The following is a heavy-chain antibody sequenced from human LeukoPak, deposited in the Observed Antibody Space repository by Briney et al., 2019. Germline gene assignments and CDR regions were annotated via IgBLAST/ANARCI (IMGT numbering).Heavy chain of an antibody. V-gene: IGHV4-4*07. CDR3: ARIRRDSGDWYADDY. CDR1: DGSISSFC. Sequence: SETLSLGRSLSDGSISSFCWSWIRQPAGKGLAWIGRICSSEDTNYNPSLKSRVTMSVDTSQNQFSLRLTSVTAADTAIYYCARIRRDSGDWYADDYWGQGTLVTVSS. CDR2: ICSSEDT. D-gene: IGHD6-19*01. J-gene: IGHJ4*02.